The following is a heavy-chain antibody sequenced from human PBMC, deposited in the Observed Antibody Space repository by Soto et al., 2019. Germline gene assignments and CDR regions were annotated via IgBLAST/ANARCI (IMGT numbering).Heavy chain of an antibody. D-gene: IGHD2-15*01. CDR1: GFTFTPYG. J-gene: IGHJ4*01. V-gene: IGHV3-30*18. CDR3: AKGARVVAAAPTDY. CDR2: ISYDGSNK. Sequence: PGGSLRLSCAASGFTFTPYGMHWVRQAPGKGLEWVAVISYDGSNKYYADSVKGRFTISRDNSKSTLYLQMHSLRAEDTALYYFAKGARVVAAAPTDYWGHGTLGTVSS.